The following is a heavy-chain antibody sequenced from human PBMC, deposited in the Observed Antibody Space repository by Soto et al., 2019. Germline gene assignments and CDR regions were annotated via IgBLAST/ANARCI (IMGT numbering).Heavy chain of an antibody. V-gene: IGHV3-48*01. CDR3: ARGPGGRYFDWLSVSLDY. J-gene: IGHJ4*02. CDR2: ISSSSSTI. CDR1: GFTFSSYS. Sequence: GGSLRLSCAASGFTFSSYSMNWVRQAPGKGLEWVSYISSSSSTIYYADSVKGRFTISRDNAKNSLYLQMNSLRAEDTAVYYCARGPGGRYFDWLSVSLDYWGQGTLVTVSS. D-gene: IGHD3-9*01.